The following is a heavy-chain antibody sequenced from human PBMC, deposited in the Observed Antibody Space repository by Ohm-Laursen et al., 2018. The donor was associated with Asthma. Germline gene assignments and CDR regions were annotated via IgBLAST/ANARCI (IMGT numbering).Heavy chain of an antibody. Sequence: SLRLSCSATGYSFSLYSIHWIRQAPGKGLEWVASISTASTFIYYADSVRGRFTTSRDNAKNLVYLQMNSLRAEGTAVYYCARDSPFYGDYGGLDYWGQGTLVTVSS. V-gene: IGHV3-21*01. CDR2: ISTASTFI. CDR3: ARDSPFYGDYGGLDY. J-gene: IGHJ4*02. CDR1: GYSFSLYS. D-gene: IGHD4-17*01.